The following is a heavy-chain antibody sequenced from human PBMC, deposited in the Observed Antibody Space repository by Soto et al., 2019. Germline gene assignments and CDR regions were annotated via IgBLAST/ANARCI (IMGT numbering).Heavy chain of an antibody. J-gene: IGHJ6*02. D-gene: IGHD3-22*01. Sequence: PSETLSLTCAVYGGSFSRYYWSWIRQPPGKGLEWIGEINHSGSTNYNPSLKSRVTISVDTSKNQFSLKLSSVTAADTAVYYCARGIFRGYYDSSGYYPSYYGMDVWGQGTTVTVSS. CDR2: INHSGST. CDR3: ARGIFRGYYDSSGYYPSYYGMDV. V-gene: IGHV4-34*01. CDR1: GGSFSRYY.